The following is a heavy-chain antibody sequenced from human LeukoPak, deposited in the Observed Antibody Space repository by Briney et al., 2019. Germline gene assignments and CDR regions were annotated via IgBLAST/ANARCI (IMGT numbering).Heavy chain of an antibody. CDR1: GFTFSSYA. J-gene: IGHJ4*02. CDR2: ISYDGSNK. V-gene: IGHV3-30*14. D-gene: IGHD7-27*01. Sequence: GGSLRLSCAASGFTFSSYAMHWVRQAPGKGLEWVAVISYDGSNKYYADSVKGRFTISRDNSKNTLYLQLSSLRLEDTAIYYCIKDLTGTWSFDHWGQGTLLTVSS. CDR3: IKDLTGTWSFDH.